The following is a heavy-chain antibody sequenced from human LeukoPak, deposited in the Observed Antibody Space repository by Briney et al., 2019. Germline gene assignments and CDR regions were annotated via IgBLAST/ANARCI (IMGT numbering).Heavy chain of an antibody. D-gene: IGHD1-1*01. Sequence: ETLSLTCTVSGGXISSYYWSWVRQPPGKGLGWIGYIYYSGNTNYNPSLKSRLTMSADRSRNQFSLNLNSVTAADTAVYYCARINWNYFDYWGQGILVTVSS. V-gene: IGHV4-59*08. CDR3: ARINWNYFDY. J-gene: IGHJ4*02. CDR1: GGXISSYY. CDR2: IYYSGNT.